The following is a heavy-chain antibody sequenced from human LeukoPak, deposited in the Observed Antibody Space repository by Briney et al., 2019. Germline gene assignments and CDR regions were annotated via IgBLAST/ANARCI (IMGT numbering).Heavy chain of an antibody. CDR2: ISGSGGST. V-gene: IGHV3-23*01. CDR1: GFTFSSYV. Sequence: GRSLRLSCAASGFTFSSYVMRWVRQAPGKGLEWVSVISGSGGSTYYADSVKGRFTVSRDNSKNTLYLQMNSLRAEDTAVYYCAKSSEDYGDYVFWGQGTLVTVSS. D-gene: IGHD4-17*01. CDR3: AKSSEDYGDYVF. J-gene: IGHJ4*02.